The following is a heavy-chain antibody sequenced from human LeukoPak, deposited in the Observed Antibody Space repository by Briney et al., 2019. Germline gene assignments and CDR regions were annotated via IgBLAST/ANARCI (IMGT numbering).Heavy chain of an antibody. J-gene: IGHJ4*02. D-gene: IGHD6-13*01. CDR3: ATSPGAAAGSSGLDY. CDR1: GFTLSSYA. Sequence: GGSLRLSCAASGFTLSSYAMSWVHQAPGKGLEWVSAISDSGGSAYYADSVKGRFTISRDNSKNTLYLQMNSLRAEDTAVYYCATSPGAAAGSSGLDYWGQGTLVTVSS. CDR2: ISDSGGSA. V-gene: IGHV3-23*01.